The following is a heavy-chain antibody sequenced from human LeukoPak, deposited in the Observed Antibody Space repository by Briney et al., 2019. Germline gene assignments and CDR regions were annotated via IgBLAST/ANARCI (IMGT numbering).Heavy chain of an antibody. Sequence: GASVKVSCKASGYTFTSYDINWVRQATGQGLEWMGWMNPNSGNTGYAQKFQGRVTMTRNTSISTAYMELSSLRSEDTAVYYCARGDTYYYGSGSYHAYYYYGMDVWGQGTTVTVSS. D-gene: IGHD3-10*01. CDR2: MNPNSGNT. CDR1: GYTFTSYD. V-gene: IGHV1-8*01. J-gene: IGHJ6*02. CDR3: ARGDTYYYGSGSYHAYYYYGMDV.